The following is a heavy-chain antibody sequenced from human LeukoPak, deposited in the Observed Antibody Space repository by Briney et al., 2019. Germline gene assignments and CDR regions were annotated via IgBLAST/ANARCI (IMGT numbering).Heavy chain of an antibody. CDR1: GFTFSTSA. CDR3: ARRSSGWSNKHFDY. V-gene: IGHV3-53*01. J-gene: IGHJ4*02. Sequence: GGSLRLSCAASGFTFSTSAMNWVRQAPGKGLEWVSVIYSGGSTYYADSVKGRFTISRDNSKNTLYLQMNSLRAEDTAVYYCARRSSGWSNKHFDYWGQGTLVTVSS. D-gene: IGHD6-19*01. CDR2: IYSGGST.